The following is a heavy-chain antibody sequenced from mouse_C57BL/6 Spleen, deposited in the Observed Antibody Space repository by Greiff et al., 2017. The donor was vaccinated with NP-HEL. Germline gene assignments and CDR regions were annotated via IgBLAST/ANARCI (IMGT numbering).Heavy chain of an antibody. J-gene: IGHJ4*01. CDR2: IYPGSGNT. V-gene: IGHV1-76*01. Sequence: QVQLQQSGAELVRPGASVKLSCKASGYTFTDYYINWVKQRPGQGLEWIARIYPGSGNTYYNEKFKGKATLTAEKSSSTAYMQLSSLTSEDSAVYFCARGDPYYYGSREGYAMDDWGQGTSVTVSS. CDR3: ARGDPYYYGSREGYAMDD. D-gene: IGHD1-1*01. CDR1: GYTFTDYY.